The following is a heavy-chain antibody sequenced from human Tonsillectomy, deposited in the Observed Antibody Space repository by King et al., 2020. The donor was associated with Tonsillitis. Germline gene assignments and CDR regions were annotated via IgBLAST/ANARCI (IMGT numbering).Heavy chain of an antibody. Sequence: VQLVESGGGLVQPGGSLRLSCVASGFSFSDYWIHWVRQVPGKGPVWVSRIDFDGSGTSYADSVKGRFTISRDNAKNTLYLQMNSLRVEDPAVYYCARGYFSGRSCFLYYWGQGNLVTVSS. CDR1: GFSFSDYW. J-gene: IGHJ4*02. CDR3: ARGYFSGRSCFLYY. D-gene: IGHD2-15*01. V-gene: IGHV3-74*02. CDR2: IDFDGSGT.